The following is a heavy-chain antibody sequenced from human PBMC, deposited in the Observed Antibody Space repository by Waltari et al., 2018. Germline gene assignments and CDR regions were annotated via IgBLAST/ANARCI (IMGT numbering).Heavy chain of an antibody. D-gene: IGHD5-18*01. Sequence: QVQLVQSGAEVKKPGASVKVSCKASGYTFTGYYMHWVRQAPGQGLEWMGRINPNSGGTNYAQKFQGRVTMTKDTSISTAYMELSTLRSDDTAVYYCARESKTGGYNYDDYGDSIDYWGQGTLVTVSS. J-gene: IGHJ4*02. CDR2: INPNSGGT. CDR1: GYTFTGYY. V-gene: IGHV1-2*06. CDR3: ARESKTGGYNYDDYGDSIDY.